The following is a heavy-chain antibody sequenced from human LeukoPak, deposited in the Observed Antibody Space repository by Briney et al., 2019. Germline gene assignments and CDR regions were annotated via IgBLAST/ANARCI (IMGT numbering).Heavy chain of an antibody. J-gene: IGHJ4*02. Sequence: SETLSLTCAVYGGSFSGYYWSWFRQPPGKGLEGIGEINHNSGSTNYKPSLKSRVTISLDTSENQFSLKLISVTAADTAVYYCARAITVTSYDYWGQGTLVTVSS. CDR3: ARAITVTSYDY. CDR2: INHNSGST. V-gene: IGHV4-34*01. D-gene: IGHD4-17*01. CDR1: GGSFSGYY.